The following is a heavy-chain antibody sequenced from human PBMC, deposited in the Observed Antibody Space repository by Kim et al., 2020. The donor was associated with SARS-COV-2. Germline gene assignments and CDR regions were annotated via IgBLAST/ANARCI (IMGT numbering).Heavy chain of an antibody. J-gene: IGHJ6*02. CDR1: GYSFTSYW. D-gene: IGHD3-16*01. CDR2: IDPSDTYT. Sequence: GESLKISCKGSGYSFTSYWISWVRQMPGKGLEWMGRIDPSDTYTNYSPSFQGHVTISADKSISTAYLQWSSLKASDTAMYYCARDPYEGGYYYYYGMDVWGQGTPVTVSS. V-gene: IGHV5-10-1*01. CDR3: ARDPYEGGYYYYYGMDV.